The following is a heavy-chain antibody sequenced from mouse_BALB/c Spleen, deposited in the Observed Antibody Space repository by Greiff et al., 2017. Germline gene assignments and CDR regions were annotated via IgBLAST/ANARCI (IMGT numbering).Heavy chain of an antibody. CDR2: IYPGDGDT. J-gene: IGHJ3*01. D-gene: IGHD2-4*01. Sequence: QVQLQQSGAELVRPGSSVKISCKASGYAFSSYWMNWVKQRPGQGLEWIGQIYPGDGDTNYNGKFKGKATLTADKSSSTAYMQRSSLTSEDSAVYFCARGPIYCDYGGFAYWGQGTLVTVSA. CDR3: ARGPIYCDYGGFAY. CDR1: GYAFSSYW. V-gene: IGHV1-80*01.